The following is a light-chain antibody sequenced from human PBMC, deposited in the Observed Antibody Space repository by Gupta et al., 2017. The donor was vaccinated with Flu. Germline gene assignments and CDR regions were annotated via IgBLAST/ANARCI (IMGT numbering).Light chain of an antibody. CDR3: QVWDSSSDHRV. Sequence: GKAARITVRRNNIVRKSLYWYQQMPGQAPVVVVYVDCDRPSGIPARFSGYNSGNTATLTISRVEAGDEADYYCQVWDSSSDHRVFGTGTKVTVL. CDR2: VDC. V-gene: IGLV3-21*03. CDR1: NIVRKS. J-gene: IGLJ1*01.